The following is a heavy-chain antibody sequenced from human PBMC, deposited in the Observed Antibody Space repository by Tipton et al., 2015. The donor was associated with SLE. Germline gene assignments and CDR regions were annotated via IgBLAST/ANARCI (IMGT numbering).Heavy chain of an antibody. CDR2: IYNSGSA. CDR3: ARGYGSGSYDYYYGMDV. J-gene: IGHJ6*02. D-gene: IGHD3-10*01. Sequence: LRLSCTVSGGSISSGGYYWSWIRQHPGKGLEWIGHIYNSGSAHYNPSLQSRVIISGDTSKNQFSLKLGSVTAADTAVYYCARGYGSGSYDYYYGMDVWGQGTTVTVSS. CDR1: GGSISSGGYY. V-gene: IGHV4-31*02.